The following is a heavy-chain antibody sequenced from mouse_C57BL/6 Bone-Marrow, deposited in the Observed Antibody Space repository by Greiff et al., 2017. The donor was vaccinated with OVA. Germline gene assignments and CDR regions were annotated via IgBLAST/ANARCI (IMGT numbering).Heavy chain of an antibody. J-gene: IGHJ1*03. D-gene: IGHD2-3*01. Sequence: EVQRVESGGGLVQPGGSLKLSCAASGFTFSDYGMAWVRQAPRKGPEWVAFISNLAYSIYYADTVTGRFTISRENAKNTLYLEMSSLRSEDTAMYYCARVYDGYYGDFDVWGTGTTVTVSS. V-gene: IGHV5-15*01. CDR2: ISNLAYSI. CDR1: GFTFSDYG. CDR3: ARVYDGYYGDFDV.